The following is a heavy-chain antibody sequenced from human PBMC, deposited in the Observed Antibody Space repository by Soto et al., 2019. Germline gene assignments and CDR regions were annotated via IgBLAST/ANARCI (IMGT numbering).Heavy chain of an antibody. CDR3: ARFVRSCSATTCSTRADV. V-gene: IGHV4-61*01. D-gene: IGHD2-2*01. CDR1: GGFVNSDTHP. CDR2: IYSGGST. Sequence: NPSETLSLTCTVSGGFVNSDTHPWSWIRQTPGKRLEWIGFIYSGGSTKNPSLRSRVTMSVDTSKNQFSLKLRSVIVADTAVYHCARFVRSCSATTCSTRADVWGQGITVTVSS. J-gene: IGHJ6*02.